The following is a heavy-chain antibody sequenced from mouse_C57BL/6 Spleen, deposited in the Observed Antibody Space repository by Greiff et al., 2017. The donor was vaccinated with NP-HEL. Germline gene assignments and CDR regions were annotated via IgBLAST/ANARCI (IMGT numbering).Heavy chain of an antibody. CDR1: G. CDR2: ISSGSSTI. Sequence: DVMLVESGGGLVKPGGSLKLSCAASGMHWVRQAPEKGLEWVAYISSGSSTIYYADTVKGRFTISRDNAKNTLFLQMTSLRSEDTAMYYCARDYYGSSSFAYWGQGTLVTVSA. CDR3: ARDYYGSSSFAY. J-gene: IGHJ3*01. D-gene: IGHD1-1*01. V-gene: IGHV5-17*01.